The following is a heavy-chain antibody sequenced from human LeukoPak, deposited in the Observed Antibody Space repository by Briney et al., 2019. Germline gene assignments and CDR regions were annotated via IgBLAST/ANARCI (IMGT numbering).Heavy chain of an antibody. D-gene: IGHD3-10*01. CDR3: ARDVDAGARGVVITSIGGLDY. J-gene: IGHJ4*02. CDR1: GFTFSDYG. Sequence: GGSLRLSCVASGFTFSDYGMHWVRQAPGKGLEWLAVMSNDGREKYYADSVRGRFTTSRETPKNTLFLQMNSLRVEDTAVYFCARDVDAGARGVVITSIGGLDYWGQGALVAVSS. V-gene: IGHV3-30*03. CDR2: MSNDGREK.